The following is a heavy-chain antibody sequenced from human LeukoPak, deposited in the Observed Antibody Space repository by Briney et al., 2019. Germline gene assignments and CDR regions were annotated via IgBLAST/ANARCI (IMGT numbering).Heavy chain of an antibody. CDR1: GYSFTSYG. CDR2: VYSGDSDT. D-gene: IGHD4-23*01. J-gene: IGHJ3*02. Sequence: GESLKFSCKGSGYSFTSYGIGWVRQMPGKGLGWMGIVYSGDSDTRYSPSFQGQVTTSADKSISTAYLQWSSLKAADTAMYYCARKNSDAFDIWGQGTMVTVSS. V-gene: IGHV5-51*01. CDR3: ARKNSDAFDI.